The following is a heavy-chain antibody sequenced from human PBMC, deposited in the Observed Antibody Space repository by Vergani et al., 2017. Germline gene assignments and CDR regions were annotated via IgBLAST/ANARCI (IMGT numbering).Heavy chain of an antibody. CDR1: GGTFSSYA. J-gene: IGHJ3*02. CDR2: IIPIFGTA. Sequence: QVQLVQSGAEVKKPGSSVKVSCKASGGTFSSYAISWVRQAPGQGLEWMGRIIPIFGTANYAQKFQGRFTITADESTSTAYMELSSLRSEDTAVYYCASVARIVGATSAFDIWGQGTMVTVSS. V-gene: IGHV1-69*18. CDR3: ASVARIVGATSAFDI. D-gene: IGHD1-26*01.